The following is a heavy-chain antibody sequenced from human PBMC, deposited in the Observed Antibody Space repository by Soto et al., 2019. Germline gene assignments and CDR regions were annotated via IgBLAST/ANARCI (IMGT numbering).Heavy chain of an antibody. CDR1: GGSISTSKYY. Sequence: SETLSLTCNVSGGSISTSKYYLGWIRQPPGKGLEWIGSIYYTGNTYYNPSLKSRVTISVDTSKNQFSLKLDSVTAADTAVYFCERHSIWLLLSDYWGQGSLVTVSS. J-gene: IGHJ4*02. CDR2: IYYTGNT. D-gene: IGHD3-22*01. CDR3: ERHSIWLLLSDY. V-gene: IGHV4-39*01.